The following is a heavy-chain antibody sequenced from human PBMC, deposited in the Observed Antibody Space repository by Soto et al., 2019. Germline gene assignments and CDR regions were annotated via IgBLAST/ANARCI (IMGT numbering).Heavy chain of an antibody. D-gene: IGHD6-13*01. CDR3: AREGEQQLPHNWFDP. V-gene: IGHV1-8*01. Sequence: QVQLVQSGAEVKKPGASVKVSCKASGYTFTSYDINWVRQATGQGLEWMGWMNTNSGNTGYAQKFRGRVTMTRNTSISTDYMELSSLRSEDTAVYYCAREGEQQLPHNWFDPWGQGTLVTVSS. CDR1: GYTFTSYD. CDR2: MNTNSGNT. J-gene: IGHJ5*02.